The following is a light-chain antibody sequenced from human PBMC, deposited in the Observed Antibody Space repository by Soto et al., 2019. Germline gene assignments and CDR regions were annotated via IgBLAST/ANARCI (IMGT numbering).Light chain of an antibody. Sequence: DIQMTQSPSTLSAYVGDRVSITCRASQNIDKWLAWYQQKPQKAPKLLIFDASTLESGVPSRFSGSGSGTEFTLTISSLQPDDFATYYCQHYNSYSWTFGQGTK. J-gene: IGKJ1*01. CDR2: DAS. V-gene: IGKV1-5*01. CDR1: QNIDKW. CDR3: QHYNSYSWT.